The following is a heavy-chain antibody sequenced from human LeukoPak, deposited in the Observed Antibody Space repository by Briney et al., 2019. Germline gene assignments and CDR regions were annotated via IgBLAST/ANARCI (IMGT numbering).Heavy chain of an antibody. CDR2: ISSSSSYI. V-gene: IGHV3-21*01. CDR1: GFTFRSYV. J-gene: IGHJ6*02. Sequence: GRSLRLSCAASGFTFRSYVMNWVRQAPGKGLEWVSSISSSSSYIYYADSVKGRFTISRDNAKNSLYLQMNSLRAEDTAVYYCAREDFRSNGMDVWGQGTTVTVSS. CDR3: AREDFRSNGMDV.